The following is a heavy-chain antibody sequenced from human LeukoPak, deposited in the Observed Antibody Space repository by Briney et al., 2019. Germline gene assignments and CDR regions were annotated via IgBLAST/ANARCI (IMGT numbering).Heavy chain of an antibody. Sequence: SQTLSLTCTVSGGSISSGGYYWSWIRQHPGKGLEWIGYIYYSGSTYYNPSLKSRVTISVDTSKNQFSLKLSSVTAADTAVYYCARASYYYDSVDYWGQGTLVTVSS. V-gene: IGHV4-31*03. CDR3: ARASYYYDSVDY. D-gene: IGHD3-22*01. CDR2: IYYSGST. J-gene: IGHJ4*02. CDR1: GGSISSGGYY.